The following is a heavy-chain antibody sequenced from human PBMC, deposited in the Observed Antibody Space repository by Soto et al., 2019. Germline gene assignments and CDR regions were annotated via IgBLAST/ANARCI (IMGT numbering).Heavy chain of an antibody. CDR1: GGSFSDFA. Sequence: QVQLAQSGAEVRKPGSSVKVSCRASGGSFSDFAFSWVRQAPGQGLEWMGGTIPMFAATKYAQRFQGRITINAGGSTRKVYLALGSLTSGDSAVYYCARGGIVAGPAALSSYDDYTNYRFDSWGQGTLVSVSS. D-gene: IGHD4-4*01. V-gene: IGHV1-69*01. J-gene: IGHJ4*02. CDR3: ARGGIVAGPAALSSYDDYTNYRFDS. CDR2: TIPMFAAT.